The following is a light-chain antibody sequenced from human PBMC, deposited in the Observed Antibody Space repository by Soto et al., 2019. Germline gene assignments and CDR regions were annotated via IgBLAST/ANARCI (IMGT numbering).Light chain of an antibody. J-gene: IGKJ1*01. V-gene: IGKV1-5*03. CDR1: QRISGS. Sequence: DIQMTQSPSSLSASVGDRDTITWRASQRISGSLAWYQQKPGKAPKLLIYEASNLKSGVPSRFSGSGSGTEYTLTISSLQPDDSASYYCQQYNGFWTFGQGTRVEIK. CDR3: QQYNGFWT. CDR2: EAS.